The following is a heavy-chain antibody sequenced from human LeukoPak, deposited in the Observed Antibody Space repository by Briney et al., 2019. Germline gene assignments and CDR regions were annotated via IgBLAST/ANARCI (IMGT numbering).Heavy chain of an antibody. Sequence: SETLSLTCTVSGGSISSYWWSWIRQPPGKGLEWIGYVYYSGIAHYNPSLKSRVTISLDTSKSQFSLKMSSVTAADTAVYYCASAISVENAFDIWGQGTTVTVSS. CDR1: GGSISSYW. CDR3: ASAISVENAFDI. J-gene: IGHJ3*02. CDR2: VYYSGIA. V-gene: IGHV4-59*01. D-gene: IGHD3-3*01.